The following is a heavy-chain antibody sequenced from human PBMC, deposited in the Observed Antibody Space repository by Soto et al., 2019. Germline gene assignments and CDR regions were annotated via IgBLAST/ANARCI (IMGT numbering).Heavy chain of an antibody. CDR2: ISAGGGNT. Sequence: GGSLRLSCVASGFTFSTYAMSWVRQAPGKGLEWVSAISAGGGNTYYADSVKGRVTISRDNSINTLYLQMNSLRTEDTAVYYCAHPRGYGVFDAYDIWGQGAMVTVSS. CDR1: GFTFSTYA. CDR3: AHPRGYGVFDAYDI. D-gene: IGHD4-17*01. V-gene: IGHV3-23*01. J-gene: IGHJ3*02.